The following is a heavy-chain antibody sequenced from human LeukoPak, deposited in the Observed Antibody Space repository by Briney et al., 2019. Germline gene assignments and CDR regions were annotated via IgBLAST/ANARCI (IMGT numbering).Heavy chain of an antibody. Sequence: ASGKVSCKASGYTCTSHDINWVRQATGQGLEWMGRLNPDSGYTGSAQKFQGRGTMTRDTSISTAYMELSSLRSEDTAVYYCARADGGNSPGYYYGLDVWGQGTTVTVSS. D-gene: IGHD4-23*01. CDR2: LNPDSGYT. J-gene: IGHJ6*02. CDR1: GYTCTSHD. V-gene: IGHV1-8*01. CDR3: ARADGGNSPGYYYGLDV.